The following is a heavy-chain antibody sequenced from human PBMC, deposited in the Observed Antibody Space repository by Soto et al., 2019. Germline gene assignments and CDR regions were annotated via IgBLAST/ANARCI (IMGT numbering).Heavy chain of an antibody. D-gene: IGHD2-2*01. J-gene: IGHJ6*02. Sequence: QVQLQESGPGLVKPSETLSLTCTVSGGSISSYYWSWIRQPPGKGLEWIGYIYYSGSTNYNPSLKSRVTISVDTSKNQFSLKLSSVTAADTAVYYCARVVPAATTWSYYYYYGMDVWGQGTTVTVSS. CDR1: GGSISSYY. V-gene: IGHV4-59*01. CDR2: IYYSGST. CDR3: ARVVPAATTWSYYYYYGMDV.